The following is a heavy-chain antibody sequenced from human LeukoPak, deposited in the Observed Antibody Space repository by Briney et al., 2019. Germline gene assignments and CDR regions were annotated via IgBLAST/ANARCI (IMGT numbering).Heavy chain of an antibody. J-gene: IGHJ6*03. CDR2: MNPNSGNT. D-gene: IGHD5-18*01. CDR1: GYTFTSYD. CDR3: ARLRRGYSYGFSYYYYYYMDV. V-gene: IGHV1-8*01. Sequence: ASVKVSCKASGYTFTSYDIKWVRQATGQGLEWMGWMNPNSGNTGYAQKFQGRVTMTRNTSISTAYMELSSLRSEDTAVYYCARLRRGYSYGFSYYYYYYMDVWGKGTTVTVSS.